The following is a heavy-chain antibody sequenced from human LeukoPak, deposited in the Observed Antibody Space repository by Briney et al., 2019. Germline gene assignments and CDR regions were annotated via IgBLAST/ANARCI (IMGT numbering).Heavy chain of an antibody. CDR2: IYSGGAT. CDR3: VSQKWLYAFDI. D-gene: IGHD5-24*01. Sequence: GGSLRLSCVASGLTVNSNYMSWVRQAPGKGLEWVSAIYSGGATYYADSVKGRFTVSRDDSKNTLYLQTYRLRAEDTAMYYCVSQKWLYAFDIWGQGTMVTVSS. J-gene: IGHJ3*02. V-gene: IGHV3-53*01. CDR1: GLTVNSNY.